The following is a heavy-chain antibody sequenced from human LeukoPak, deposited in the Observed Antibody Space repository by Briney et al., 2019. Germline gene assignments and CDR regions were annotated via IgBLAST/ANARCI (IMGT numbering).Heavy chain of an antibody. D-gene: IGHD2-8*02. CDR2: ISFDGSNK. V-gene: IGHV3-30-3*01. CDR1: GFTFSSYT. J-gene: IGHJ4*02. CDR3: AKEGWDKSYWYGRIDY. Sequence: GGSLRLSCAASGFTFSSYTIHWVRQPPGKGLEWVAVISFDGSNKYYADSVKGRFTISRDNPKNTLFLQMNSLRAEDTAVYYCAKEGWDKSYWYGRIDYWGQGTLVTVSS.